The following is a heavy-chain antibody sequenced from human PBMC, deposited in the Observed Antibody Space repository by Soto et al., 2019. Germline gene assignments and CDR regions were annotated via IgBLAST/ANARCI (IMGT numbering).Heavy chain of an antibody. CDR1: GYSFTSYW. CDR3: ERRLSTGWFFAF. CDR2: IYPGDSDT. D-gene: IGHD1-1*01. V-gene: IGHV5-51*01. J-gene: IGHJ4*02. Sequence: GESLKISCKGSGYSFTSYWIGWVRQMPGKGLEWMGIIYPGDSDTRYSPSFQGQVAFSADKSISTAYLQWNGLKASDTAIYYCERRLSTGWFFAFWSQGTLVTVSS.